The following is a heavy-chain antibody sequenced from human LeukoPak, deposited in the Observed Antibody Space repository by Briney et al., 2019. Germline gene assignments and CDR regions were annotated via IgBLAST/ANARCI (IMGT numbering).Heavy chain of an antibody. Sequence: ATVKVSCKASGYTFTSYDINWVRQAPGQGLEWMGWISAYNGNTNYAQKLEGRVTMTRDTSTSTVYMELSSLRSEDTAVYYCARPVPHYDYWGQGTLVTVSS. D-gene: IGHD1-26*01. CDR2: ISAYNGNT. J-gene: IGHJ4*02. CDR3: ARPVPHYDY. CDR1: GYTFTSYD. V-gene: IGHV1-18*01.